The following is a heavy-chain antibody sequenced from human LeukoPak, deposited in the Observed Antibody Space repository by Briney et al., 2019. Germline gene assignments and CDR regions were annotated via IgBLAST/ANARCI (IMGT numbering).Heavy chain of an antibody. CDR1: GYTFTSYG. CDR2: ISAYNGNT. D-gene: IGHD2-15*01. V-gene: IGHV1-18*01. CDR3: ARELVVVAATIRHDVFDY. J-gene: IGHJ4*02. Sequence: ASVKVSCTASGYTFTSYGISWVRQAPGQGLEWMGWISAYNGNTNYAQKLQGRVTITADKSTSTAYMELSSLRSEDTAVYYCARELVVVAATIRHDVFDYWGQGTLVTVSS.